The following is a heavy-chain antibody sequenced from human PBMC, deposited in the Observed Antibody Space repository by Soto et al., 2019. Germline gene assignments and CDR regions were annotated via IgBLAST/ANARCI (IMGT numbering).Heavy chain of an antibody. CDR3: ARTYYYDSSGYYLGREGFDP. D-gene: IGHD3-22*01. Sequence: QLQLQESGPGLVKPSETLSLTCTVSGGSISSSSYYWGWIRQPPGKGLEWIVSIYYSGSTYYNPSLKSRVTIAVNTSKNQSSRMLSSVTAAETAVPYCARTYYYDSSGYYLGREGFDPWGQGTLVTVSS. J-gene: IGHJ5*02. CDR2: IYYSGST. CDR1: GGSISSSSYY. V-gene: IGHV4-39*01.